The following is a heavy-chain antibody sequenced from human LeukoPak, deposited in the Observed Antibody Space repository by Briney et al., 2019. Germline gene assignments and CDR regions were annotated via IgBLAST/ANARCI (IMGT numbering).Heavy chain of an antibody. CDR1: GFTFTNYA. V-gene: IGHV3-23*01. Sequence: GGSLRLSCETSGFTFTNYAMSWVRQAPGKGLEWVSAFTGSPGRAYYADSVRGRLTLSRDTSKNTLYLQMNSLRVEDTAIYYCAKDHLLCTSTSCYLDYFDSWGQGTLVTVSS. D-gene: IGHD2-2*01. CDR2: FTGSPGRA. J-gene: IGHJ4*02. CDR3: AKDHLLCTSTSCYLDYFDS.